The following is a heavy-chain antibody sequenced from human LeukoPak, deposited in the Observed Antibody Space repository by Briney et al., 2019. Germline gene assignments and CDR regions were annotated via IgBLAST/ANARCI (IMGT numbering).Heavy chain of an antibody. Sequence: ASVKVSCKTSAFTFPNSDINWVRQATGQGPEWMGWISAYNGNTNYVQKLQGRVTVTTDTSTSTAFLELRSLRSDDTAVYYCARVRGRDDSSGWDAFDIWGQGTMVTVSS. D-gene: IGHD3-22*01. V-gene: IGHV1-18*01. CDR3: ARVRGRDDSSGWDAFDI. CDR2: ISAYNGNT. CDR1: AFTFPNSD. J-gene: IGHJ3*02.